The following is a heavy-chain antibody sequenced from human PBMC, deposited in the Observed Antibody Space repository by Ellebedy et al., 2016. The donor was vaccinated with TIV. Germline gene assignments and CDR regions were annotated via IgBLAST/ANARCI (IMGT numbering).Heavy chain of an antibody. D-gene: IGHD3-10*01. CDR1: GVTFSSYG. Sequence: AGSLRLSXAASGVTFSSYGMHWVRQAPGKGLERVAVIWYDGNNKYYADSVKGRFTISRDDSKNTVYLQMNSLRADDTAVYYCARDGAPYFGSGSYIYYFDYWGQGTLVTVSS. V-gene: IGHV3-33*01. CDR3: ARDGAPYFGSGSYIYYFDY. CDR2: IWYDGNNK. J-gene: IGHJ4*02.